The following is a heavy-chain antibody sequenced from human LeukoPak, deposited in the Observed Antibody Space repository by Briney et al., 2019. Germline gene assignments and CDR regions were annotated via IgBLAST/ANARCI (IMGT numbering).Heavy chain of an antibody. CDR2: INHSGST. Sequence: SETLSLTCTVSGGSISSYYWSWIRQPPGKGLEWIGEINHSGSTNYNPSLKSRVTISVDTSKNQFSLKLSSVTAADTAVYYCARGFMIPTLYNWFDPWGQGTLVTVSS. CDR1: GGSISSYY. V-gene: IGHV4-34*01. CDR3: ARGFMIPTLYNWFDP. J-gene: IGHJ5*02. D-gene: IGHD3-16*01.